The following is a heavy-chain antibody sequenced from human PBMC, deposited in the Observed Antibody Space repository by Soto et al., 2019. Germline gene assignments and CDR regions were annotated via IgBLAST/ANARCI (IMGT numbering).Heavy chain of an antibody. D-gene: IGHD1-1*01. CDR2: IGGSGANT. CDR3: ERTTTGYFWAGAY. CDR1: GLTFNMYA. Sequence: GGSLPLYCAASGLTFNMYAMSWVRQAPGKGLEWVSGIGGSGANTYYADFVKGRFTISRDNSKNTLYLQMDSLRAEDTAIYYCERTTTGYFWAGAYWGQGILVTVSS. J-gene: IGHJ4*02. V-gene: IGHV3-23*01.